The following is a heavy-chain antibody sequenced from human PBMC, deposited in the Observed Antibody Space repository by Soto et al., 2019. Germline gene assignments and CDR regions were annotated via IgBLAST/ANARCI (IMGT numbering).Heavy chain of an antibody. Sequence: QVQLQESGPGLVKPSQTLSLTCTVSGGSISSGGYYWSWIRQHPGKGLEWIGYIYYSGSTYYNPSLKSRVTLSVDTSKNQFSLKLSSVTAADTAVYYCARTTTVTAVLFDYWGQGTLVTVSS. CDR1: GGSISSGGYY. CDR2: IYYSGST. V-gene: IGHV4-31*03. J-gene: IGHJ4*02. CDR3: ARTTTVTAVLFDY. D-gene: IGHD4-17*01.